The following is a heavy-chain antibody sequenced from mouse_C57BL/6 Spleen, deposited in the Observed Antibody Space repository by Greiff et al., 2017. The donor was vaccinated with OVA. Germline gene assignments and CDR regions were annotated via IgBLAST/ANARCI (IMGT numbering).Heavy chain of an antibody. J-gene: IGHJ1*03. CDR3: ARGSGRDWYFDV. D-gene: IGHD4-1*01. CDR2: INPSNGGT. V-gene: IGHV1-53*01. CDR1: GYTFTSYW. Sequence: QVQLQQSGTELVKPGASVKLSCKASGYTFTSYWMHWVKQRPGQGLEWIGNINPSNGGTNYNEKFKSKATLTVDKSSSTAYMQLSSLTSEDSAVYYCARGSGRDWYFDVWGTGTTVTVSS.